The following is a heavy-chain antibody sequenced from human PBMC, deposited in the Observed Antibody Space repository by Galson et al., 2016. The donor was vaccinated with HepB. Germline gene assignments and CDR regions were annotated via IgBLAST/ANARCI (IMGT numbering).Heavy chain of an antibody. V-gene: IGHV3-7*03. J-gene: IGHJ6*02. CDR1: GFTFSSYW. CDR3: ARGRGVDV. Sequence: SLRLSCAASGFTFSSYWMSWVRQAPGKGLEWVANIKPDGSEKYYVDSVKGRFTISRDNARNPLYLQMNSLRGEDTAVYYCARGRGVDVWGQGTTVTVAS. CDR2: IKPDGSEK.